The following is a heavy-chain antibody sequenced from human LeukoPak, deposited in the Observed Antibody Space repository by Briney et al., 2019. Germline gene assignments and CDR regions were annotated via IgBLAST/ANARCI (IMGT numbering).Heavy chain of an antibody. D-gene: IGHD6-13*01. V-gene: IGHV1-2*02. CDR1: GYTFTGYY. CDR3: ARAGQQLVHGYYMDV. Sequence: ASVKVSCNASGYTFTGYYMHWVRQAPGQGLEWMGWINPNSGGTNYAQKFQGRVTMTRDTSISTAYMELSRLRSEDTAVYYRARAGQQLVHGYYMDVWGKGTTVTVSS. CDR2: INPNSGGT. J-gene: IGHJ6*03.